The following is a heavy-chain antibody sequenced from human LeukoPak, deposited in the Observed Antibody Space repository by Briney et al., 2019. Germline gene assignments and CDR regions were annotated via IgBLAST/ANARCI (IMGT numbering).Heavy chain of an antibody. D-gene: IGHD6-13*01. CDR1: GFTFSSYA. Sequence: TGGSLRLSCAASGFTFSSYAMHWVRQAPGKGLEYVSAISTNEGNTYYANSVKGRFTISRDNSKNTLYLQMGSLRAEDMAVYYCAGGSSWYRGIDYWGQGTLVTVSS. J-gene: IGHJ4*02. CDR2: ISTNEGNT. CDR3: AGGSSWYRGIDY. V-gene: IGHV3-64*01.